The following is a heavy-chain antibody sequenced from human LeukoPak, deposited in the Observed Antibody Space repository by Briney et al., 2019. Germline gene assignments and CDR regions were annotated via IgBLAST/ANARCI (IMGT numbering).Heavy chain of an antibody. V-gene: IGHV3-53*01. CDR3: ARDLASSSGWEFDY. Sequence: GGSLRLSCAASGFTVSSNYMNWVRQTPGKGLEWVSLIYGGGSTYYADSVKGRFTISRDNSKKTLYLQMNSLRAEDTAVYYCARDLASSSGWEFDYWGQGTLVTVSS. J-gene: IGHJ4*02. D-gene: IGHD6-19*01. CDR2: IYGGGST. CDR1: GFTVSSNY.